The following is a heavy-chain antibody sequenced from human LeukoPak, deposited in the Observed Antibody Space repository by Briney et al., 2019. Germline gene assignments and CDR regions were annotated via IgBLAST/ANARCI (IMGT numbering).Heavy chain of an antibody. J-gene: IGHJ4*02. Sequence: PGGSLRLSCAASGFTFSIYAMHWVRQTPGKGLEWVAVISFDGTNKFYADSVGGRFTISRDNSKNTLFLQMNSLRDEDTAVYYCAKDLYSNYGPADYWGQGNLVTVSS. CDR2: ISFDGTNK. V-gene: IGHV3-30-3*01. CDR3: AKDLYSNYGPADY. CDR1: GFTFSIYA. D-gene: IGHD4-11*01.